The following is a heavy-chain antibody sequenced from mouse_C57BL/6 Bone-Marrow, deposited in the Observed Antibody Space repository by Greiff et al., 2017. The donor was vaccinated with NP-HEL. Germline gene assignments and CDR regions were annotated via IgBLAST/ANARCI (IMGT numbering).Heavy chain of an antibody. V-gene: IGHV3-3*01. CDR2: TFYSGIT. D-gene: IGHD1-1*02. CDR3: ARGVGHYYAMDY. Sequence: EVKVVESGPSLVRPSQTLSLTCSVTGFSINSDCYWIWIRQFPGNKLEYIGYTFYSGITYYNPSLDSRTYITRDTSKNQFSLKLSSVTTEDTATYCGARGVGHYYAMDYWGQGTSVTVSS. J-gene: IGHJ4*01. CDR1: GFSINSDCY.